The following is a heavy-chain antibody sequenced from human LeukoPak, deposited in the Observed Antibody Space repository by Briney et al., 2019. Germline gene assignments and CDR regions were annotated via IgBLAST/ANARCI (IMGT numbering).Heavy chain of an antibody. V-gene: IGHV1-18*04. CDR2: ISAYNGNT. CDR3: ARFAVHRRLTVAGQFGLDY. J-gene: IGHJ4*02. Sequence: ASVKVSCKASGYTFTGYYMHWVRQAPGQGLEWMGWISAYNGNTNYAQKLQGRVTMTTDTSTSTVYMELSSLRSEDTAVYYCARFAVHRRLTVAGQFGLDYWGQGTLVTVSS. D-gene: IGHD6-19*01. CDR1: GYTFTGYY.